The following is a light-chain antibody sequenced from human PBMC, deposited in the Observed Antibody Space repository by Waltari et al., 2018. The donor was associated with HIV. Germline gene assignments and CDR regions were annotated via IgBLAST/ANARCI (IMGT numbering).Light chain of an antibody. CDR2: EDD. Sequence: FMLTQPRSVSESPGKMVTISCTRSSGSIGSNYVQWYQQRPGSSPTTVIYEDDQRPSGVPGRFSGSIDRSSNSASLTISGLMTEDEADYYCQSYDSNTRIFGTGTKVTVL. CDR3: QSYDSNTRI. V-gene: IGLV6-57*01. CDR1: SGSIGSNY. J-gene: IGLJ1*01.